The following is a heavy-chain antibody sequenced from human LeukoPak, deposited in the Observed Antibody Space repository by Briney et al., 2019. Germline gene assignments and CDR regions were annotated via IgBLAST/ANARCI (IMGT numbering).Heavy chain of an antibody. CDR1: GGSFSGYY. Sequence: SETLSLTCAVYGGSFSGYYWSWIRQPPGKGLEWIGEINHSGSTNYNPSLKSRVTISVDTSKNQFSLKLSSVTAADTAVYYCARGPYYYDSSGYDYWGQGTLVTVSS. CDR2: INHSGST. J-gene: IGHJ4*02. V-gene: IGHV4-34*01. D-gene: IGHD3-22*01. CDR3: ARGPYYYDSSGYDY.